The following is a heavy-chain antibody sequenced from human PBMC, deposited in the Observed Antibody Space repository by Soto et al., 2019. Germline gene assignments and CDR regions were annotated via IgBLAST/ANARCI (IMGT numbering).Heavy chain of an antibody. Sequence: NPAESLSLTGTVSVDSFNSENSYWNWIRQAPGKGPEWIGYIYYNGGTNYNPSLKSRATILLDTSTNQFSLTLTSVTAADTAVYYCARDGGQGRGVIGHYWGRGILVTVS. CDR1: VDSFNSENSY. J-gene: IGHJ4*02. D-gene: IGHD3-16*02. V-gene: IGHV4-61*01. CDR3: ARDGGQGRGVIGHY. CDR2: IYYNGGT.